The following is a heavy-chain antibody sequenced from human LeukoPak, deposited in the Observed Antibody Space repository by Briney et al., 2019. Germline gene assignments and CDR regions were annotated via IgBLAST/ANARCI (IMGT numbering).Heavy chain of an antibody. CDR3: ARDYKYAFDN. CDR2: IGIDSGNT. V-gene: IGHV3-48*01. J-gene: IGHJ4*02. CDR1: GFTFSDYS. Sequence: GGSLRLSCAASGFTFSDYSMNWVRQAPGEGREWISYIGIDSGNTNYADSVKGRFTISGDKAKNSLYLQMNSLRVEDTAVYYCARDYKYAFDNWGQGTLVTVSS. D-gene: IGHD5-24*01.